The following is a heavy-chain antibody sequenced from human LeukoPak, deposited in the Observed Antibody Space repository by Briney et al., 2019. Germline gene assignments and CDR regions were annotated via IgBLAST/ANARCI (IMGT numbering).Heavy chain of an antibody. CDR1: GFIFNSYG. CDR3: VKAEGNWFDP. CDR2: IRYDGTNK. V-gene: IGHV3-30*02. Sequence: GGSLRLSCAASGFIFNSYGMHWVRQAPGKGLEWVAFIRYDGTNKYYGDSVKGRFTISRDNSKNTLYLQMNSLRVEDTAMYYCVKAEGNWFDPWGQGTLVTVSS. J-gene: IGHJ5*02.